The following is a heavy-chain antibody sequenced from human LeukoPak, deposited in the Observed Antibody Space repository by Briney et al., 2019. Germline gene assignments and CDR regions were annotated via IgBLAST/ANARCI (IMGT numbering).Heavy chain of an antibody. D-gene: IGHD1-26*01. CDR3: AKDGGSSGSYSDY. V-gene: IGHV3-23*01. CDR2: ISGSGGST. CDR1: GFTFSSNA. J-gene: IGHJ4*02. Sequence: GGSLRLSCAASGFTFSSNAMSWVRQVPGKGLGWVSVISGSGGSTYYADSVKGRFTISRDNSKNTLYLQMNSLRAQDTAVYYCAKDGGSSGSYSDYWGQGTLVTVSS.